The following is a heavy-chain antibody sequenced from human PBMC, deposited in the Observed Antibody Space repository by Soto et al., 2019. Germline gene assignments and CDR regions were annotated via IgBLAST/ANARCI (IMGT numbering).Heavy chain of an antibody. J-gene: IGHJ5*01. V-gene: IGHV6-1*01. CDR3: VRLIGNSWLDF. CDR2: TYYRSKWYN. CDR1: GASVTRIRVT. Sequence: SQTLILPVSICGASVTRIRVTQNWSPQAPSRGLEWLGRTYYRSKWYNDYAESVKSRITINPDTSKNQFSLHLNSVTPEDAAVYYCVRLIGNSWLDFWGQGTLATLSS. D-gene: IGHD1-26*01.